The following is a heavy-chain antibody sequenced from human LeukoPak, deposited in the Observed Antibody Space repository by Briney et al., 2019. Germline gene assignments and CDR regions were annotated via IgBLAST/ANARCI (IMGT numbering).Heavy chain of an antibody. V-gene: IGHV3-23*01. J-gene: IGHJ4*02. CDR1: GFTFSRYA. D-gene: IGHD3-3*01. CDR2: ISGTGGTT. CDR3: AKGRNAYGFYEYYFDY. Sequence: SGGSLRLSCAASGFTFSRYAMSWVRQAPGKGVEGVSAISGTGGTTYSAASVKGRFTISRDNSKNTLYLQMNSLRAEDTAVYYCAKGRNAYGFYEYYFDYWGQGTLVTVSS.